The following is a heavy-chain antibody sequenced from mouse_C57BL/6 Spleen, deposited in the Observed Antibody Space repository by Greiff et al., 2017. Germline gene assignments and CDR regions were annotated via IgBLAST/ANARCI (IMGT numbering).Heavy chain of an antibody. J-gene: IGHJ2*01. CDR2: IHPNSGST. CDR3: ARDSSYSLYYFDY. Sequence: QVQLQQPGTELVKPGASVKLSCKASGYTFTSYWMHWVKQRPGQGLEWIGMIHPNSGSTNYNEKFKSKATLTVDKSASPAYMQLSSLTSEDSAVYYCARDSSYSLYYFDYWGQGTTLTVSS. CDR1: GYTFTSYW. V-gene: IGHV1-64*01. D-gene: IGHD1-1*01.